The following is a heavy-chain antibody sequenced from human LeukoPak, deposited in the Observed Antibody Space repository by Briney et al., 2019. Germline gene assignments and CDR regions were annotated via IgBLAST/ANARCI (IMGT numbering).Heavy chain of an antibody. V-gene: IGHV4-34*01. J-gene: IGHJ6*03. CDR1: GGSFSGYY. D-gene: IGHD3-3*01. CDR3: ARRVTLRFLEWLYRGYMDV. CDR2: INHSGST. Sequence: SETLSLTSAVYGGSFSGYYWSWIRQPPGKGLEWIGEINHSGSTNYNPSLKSRVTISGDTSKNQFSLKLSSVTATDTAVYYCARRVTLRFLEWLYRGYMDVWGKGTTVTVSS.